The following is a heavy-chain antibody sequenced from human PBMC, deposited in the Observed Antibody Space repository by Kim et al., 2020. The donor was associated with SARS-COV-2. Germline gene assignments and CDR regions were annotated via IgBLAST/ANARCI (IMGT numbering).Heavy chain of an antibody. CDR2: ISAYNGNT. J-gene: IGHJ4*02. Sequence: ASVKVSCKASGYTFTSYGISWVRQAPGQGLEWMGWISAYNGNTNYAQKLQGRVTMTKDTSTSTAYMELRSLRSDDTAVYYCAVFLRWLQAGPVDYWGQGTLVTVSS. CDR3: AVFLRWLQAGPVDY. CDR1: GYTFTSYG. V-gene: IGHV1-18*01. D-gene: IGHD5-12*01.